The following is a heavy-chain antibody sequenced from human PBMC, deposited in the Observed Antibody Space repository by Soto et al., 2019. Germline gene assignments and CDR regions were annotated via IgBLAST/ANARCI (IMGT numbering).Heavy chain of an antibody. V-gene: IGHV5-10-1*01. CDR3: GRVRVDKAEGWFDP. Sequence: GESLKISCNVSGYSFSSFWITWVRQMPGKGLEWMGRIDPSDSYANYSPSFQGHVTFSADKSINTAYLQWSSLKASDTAMYYCGRVRVDKAEGWFDPWGQGTLVTVSS. D-gene: IGHD5-18*01. J-gene: IGHJ5*02. CDR1: GYSFSSFW. CDR2: IDPSDSYA.